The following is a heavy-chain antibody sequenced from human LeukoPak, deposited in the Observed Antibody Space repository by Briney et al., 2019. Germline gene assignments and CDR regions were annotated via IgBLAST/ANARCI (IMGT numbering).Heavy chain of an antibody. V-gene: IGHV1-3*01. CDR3: ARSLYYDSSGYYYPVFDY. CDR2: INAGNGNT. CDR1: GYTFTSYA. Sequence: ASVKVSCKACGYTFTSYAMHWVRQAPGQRLEWMGWINAGNGNTKYSQKFQGRVTITRDTSASTAYMELSSLRSEDTAVYYCARSLYYDSSGYYYPVFDYWGQGTLVTVSS. D-gene: IGHD3-22*01. J-gene: IGHJ4*02.